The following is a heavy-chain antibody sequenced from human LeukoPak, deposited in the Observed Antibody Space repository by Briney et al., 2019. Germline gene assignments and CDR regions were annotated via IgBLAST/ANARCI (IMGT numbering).Heavy chain of an antibody. J-gene: IGHJ4*02. D-gene: IGHD2-15*01. Sequence: GGSLRLSCAASGFTFSRYAMSWVRQASGKGLEWVSAISGSGGSTYYADSGKGRFTISRDNSKNTLYLQINSLRAEDTAVYYCAKGPPQCRGGSCDHFYWGQGTLVTVSS. CDR1: GFTFSRYA. CDR2: ISGSGGST. V-gene: IGHV3-23*01. CDR3: AKGPPQCRGGSCDHFY.